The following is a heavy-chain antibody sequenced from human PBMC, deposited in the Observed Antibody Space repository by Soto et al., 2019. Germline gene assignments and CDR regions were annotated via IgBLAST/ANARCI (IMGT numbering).Heavy chain of an antibody. D-gene: IGHD3-10*01. CDR2: IYYSGST. J-gene: IGHJ4*02. V-gene: IGHV4-59*08. CDR1: GGSISSYY. CDR3: ARRSRITMVRGVISDYFDY. Sequence: SETLSLTCTVSGGSISSYYWSWIRQPPGKGLEWIGYIYYSGSTNYNPSLKSRVTISVDTSKNQFSLKLSSVTAADTAVYYYARRSRITMVRGVISDYFDYWGQGTLVTVSS.